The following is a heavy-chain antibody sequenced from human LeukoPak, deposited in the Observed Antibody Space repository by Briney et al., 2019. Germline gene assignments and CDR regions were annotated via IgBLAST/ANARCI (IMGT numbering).Heavy chain of an antibody. V-gene: IGHV3-48*04. CDR1: GITFSNAW. D-gene: IGHD5-12*01. CDR2: ISSSGSTI. Sequence: GGSLRLSCAASGITFSNAWMTWVRQAPGKGLEWVSYISSSGSTIYYADSVKGRFTISRDNAKNSLYLQMNSLRAEDTAVYYCARPYSGYETDYWGQGTLVTVSS. CDR3: ARPYSGYETDY. J-gene: IGHJ4*02.